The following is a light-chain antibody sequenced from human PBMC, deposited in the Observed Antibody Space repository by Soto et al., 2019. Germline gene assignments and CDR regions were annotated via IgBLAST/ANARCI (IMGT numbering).Light chain of an antibody. J-gene: IGLJ2*01. V-gene: IGLV2-14*01. CDR2: DVS. CDR3: SSYTSSSTLVV. Sequence: QSALTQPASVSGSPGQSITISCTGTSRAVGGYNYVSWYQQHPGKAPKLMIYDVSTRPSGVSNRFSGSKSGNTSSLTISGLQAEDEADYYCSSYTSSSTLVVFGGGTKLTVL. CDR1: SRAVGGYNY.